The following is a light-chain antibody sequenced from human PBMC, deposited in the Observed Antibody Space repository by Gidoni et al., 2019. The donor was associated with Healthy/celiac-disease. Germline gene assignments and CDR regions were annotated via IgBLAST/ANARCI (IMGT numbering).Light chain of an antibody. J-gene: IGKJ4*01. Sequence: DIVMTQSPLSLPVTPGEPASISCRSSQSLLHSNGYNYLDWYLQKPGQSPQLLIYLGSNRASRVPDRLSGRGSGTDFTLKISRVEAEDVGVYYCMQALQTPLTFGGGTKVEIK. CDR2: LGS. V-gene: IGKV2-28*01. CDR1: QSLLHSNGYNY. CDR3: MQALQTPLT.